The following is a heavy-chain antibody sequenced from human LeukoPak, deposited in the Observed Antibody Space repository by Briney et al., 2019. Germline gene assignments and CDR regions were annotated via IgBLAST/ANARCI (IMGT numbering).Heavy chain of an antibody. CDR1: GFTFSSYG. V-gene: IGHV3-30*02. Sequence: GGSLRLSCAASGFTFSSYGMHWVRQAPGKGLEWVASIRYDGSNKYYADSVKGRLTISRDNSKNTLYLQMNSLRAEDTAVYYCANGVEQLASYYYDSSVPGYWGQGTLVTVSS. J-gene: IGHJ4*02. CDR2: IRYDGSNK. D-gene: IGHD3-22*01. CDR3: ANGVEQLASYYYDSSVPGY.